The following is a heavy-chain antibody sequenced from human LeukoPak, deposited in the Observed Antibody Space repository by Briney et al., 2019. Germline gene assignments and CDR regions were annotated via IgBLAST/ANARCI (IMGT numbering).Heavy chain of an antibody. D-gene: IGHD3-10*01. J-gene: IGHJ4*02. CDR2: YTASP. CDR3: ARSTNHDASGSYYFDS. CDR1: GGSIRSGDYY. Sequence: SETLSLTCTVSGGSIRSGDYYWSWIRQPPGKGLEWIGYTASPYHNPSLKSRVTISIDTSKNQISLKLDSVPASDTAVYYCARSTNHDASGSYYFDSWGQGILVTVTS. V-gene: IGHV4-30-4*01.